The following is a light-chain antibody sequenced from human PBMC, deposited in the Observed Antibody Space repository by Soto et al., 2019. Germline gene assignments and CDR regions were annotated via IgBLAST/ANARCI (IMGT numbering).Light chain of an antibody. J-gene: IGKJ4*01. Sequence: DSQMTQSQSSLSASVGDRVTITCRASKSISSYLNWYQQKPGKAPKLLIYAASSLQSGVPSRFSGSGSGTYFTLTISSLQPEDFATYYCQQSYSTPRTFGGGTKVEIK. V-gene: IGKV1-39*01. CDR1: KSISSY. CDR2: AAS. CDR3: QQSYSTPRT.